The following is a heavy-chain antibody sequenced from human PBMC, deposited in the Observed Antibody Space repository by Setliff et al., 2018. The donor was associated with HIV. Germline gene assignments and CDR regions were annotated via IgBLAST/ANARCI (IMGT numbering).Heavy chain of an antibody. D-gene: IGHD5-12*01. Sequence: SETLSLTCAVSGVSISAYFWSWIRQSPEKGLEWIGYMYYSGNTNYNPSLKSRVTISVDTSKSQFSLKLNSVTAADAAVYYCARSTPSVGYISEHWGQGTLVTVSS. CDR1: GVSISAYF. CDR3: ARSTPSVGYISEH. CDR2: MYYSGNT. V-gene: IGHV4-59*01. J-gene: IGHJ4*02.